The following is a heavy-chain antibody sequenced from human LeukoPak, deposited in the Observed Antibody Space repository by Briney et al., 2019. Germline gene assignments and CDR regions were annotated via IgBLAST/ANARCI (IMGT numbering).Heavy chain of an antibody. D-gene: IGHD3-10*01. J-gene: IGHJ3*02. CDR1: GFTFSNYG. CDR3: ARGRSITLLRGVAMSDGFDI. CDR2: TDTSGNYI. Sequence: GGSLRLSCTASGFTFSNYGMNWVRQAPGKGLEWVSFTDTSGNYIYYGDSVKGRFTISRDNAKNLVFLQMNGLRAEDTAVYYCARGRSITLLRGVAMSDGFDIWGQGAMVAVST. V-gene: IGHV3-21*01.